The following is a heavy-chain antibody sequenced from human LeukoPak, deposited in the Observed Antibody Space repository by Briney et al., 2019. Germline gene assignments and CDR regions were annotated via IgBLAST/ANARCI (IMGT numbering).Heavy chain of an antibody. CDR2: IFYSGGT. J-gene: IGHJ3*02. Sequence: SETLSLTCTVSGGSINTPNYYWGWIRQTPGKGLEWIGNIFYSGGTYYSPSLTSRVTISVDTSKNQFSLKLSSVTAADTAVYYCARGPDDAFDIWGQGTMVTVSS. CDR3: ARGPDDAFDI. CDR1: GGSINTPNYY. V-gene: IGHV4-39*07.